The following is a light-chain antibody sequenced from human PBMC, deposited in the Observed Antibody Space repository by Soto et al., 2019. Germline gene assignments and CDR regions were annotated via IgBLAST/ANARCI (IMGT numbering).Light chain of an antibody. J-gene: IGKJ1*01. CDR2: NSS. CDR3: QQYRDLPQT. Sequence: EIVLTQSPGTLSLYPGERATLSCRASQSVRSNYLAWYQQKPGQAPRLLIYNSSTRATGIPDRFSGSGSGTDFTLTISRLEPEDFALYYCQQYRDLPQTFGQGTKV. V-gene: IGKV3-20*01. CDR1: QSVRSNY.